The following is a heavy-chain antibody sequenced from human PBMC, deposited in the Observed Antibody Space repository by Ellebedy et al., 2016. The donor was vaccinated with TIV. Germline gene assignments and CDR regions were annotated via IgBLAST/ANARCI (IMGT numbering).Heavy chain of an antibody. CDR2: INTDGSTT. D-gene: IGHD3-9*01. V-gene: IGHV3-74*01. CDR1: GFTFSNYW. CDR3: ARVVNYDILTDYFSLAEGYYFDY. Sequence: PGGSLRLSCAASGFTFSNYWMHWVRQAPGKGLVWVSRINTDGSTTTYADSVKGRFTISRDNAKNTLYVQMNTLRAEDTAVYYCARVVNYDILTDYFSLAEGYYFDYWGQGTLVTVSS. J-gene: IGHJ4*02.